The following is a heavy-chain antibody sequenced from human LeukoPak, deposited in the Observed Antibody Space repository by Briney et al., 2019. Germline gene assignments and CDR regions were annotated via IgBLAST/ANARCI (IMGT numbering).Heavy chain of an antibody. J-gene: IGHJ4*02. D-gene: IGHD5-18*01. CDR2: IKQDGSEK. CDR1: GFTFSSYW. V-gene: IGHV3-7*01. Sequence: GGSLRLSCAASGFTFSSYWMSWVRQAPGKGLEWVANIKQDGSEKYYVDSVKGRFTISRDNAKNSLYLQMNSLRAEDTAVYYCARVRGYSYGGVDYWGQGTLVTVSS. CDR3: ARVRGYSYGGVDY.